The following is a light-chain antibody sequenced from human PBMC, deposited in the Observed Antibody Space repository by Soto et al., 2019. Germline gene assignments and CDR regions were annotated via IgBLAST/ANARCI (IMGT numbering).Light chain of an antibody. CDR2: DVS. CDR1: LSVSRY. J-gene: IGKJ4*01. CDR3: HQRSNCPLT. Sequence: EVVLTQSPATLSLSPGGSATISCRASLSVSRYLAWYQQKPGQALRLIISDVSKRAAGVPARFSGSGSGTDFTLTISSLEPEDYAVYYCHQRSNCPLTFGGGTKLEI. V-gene: IGKV3-11*01.